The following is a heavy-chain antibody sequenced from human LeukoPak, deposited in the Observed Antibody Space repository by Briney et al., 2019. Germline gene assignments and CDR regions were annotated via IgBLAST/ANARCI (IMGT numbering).Heavy chain of an antibody. CDR2: INPRGGST. J-gene: IGHJ4*02. V-gene: IGHV1-46*01. D-gene: IGHD3-22*01. CDR3: ARGRLNYNSGGYYENPHLDY. CDR1: GYTFTTYY. Sequence: ASVKVSCKASGYTFTTYYMHWLRQAPGQGPEWMGIINPRGGSTDYAQKFQGRVTMTRDMSTSTVYMDLSSLTSEDTAVYYCARGRLNYNSGGYYENPHLDYWGQGTLVTVS.